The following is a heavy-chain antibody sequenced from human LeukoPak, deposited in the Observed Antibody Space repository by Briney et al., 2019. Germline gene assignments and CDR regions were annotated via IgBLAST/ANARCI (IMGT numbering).Heavy chain of an antibody. V-gene: IGHV1-69*06. CDR2: IIPIFGTA. Sequence: SVKVSCKAPGGTFSSYAISWVRQAPGQGLEWMGGIIPIFGTANYAQKFQGRVTITADKSTSTAYMELSSLRSEDTAVYYCARGDAGYSYGNWGQGTLVTVSS. D-gene: IGHD5-18*01. CDR1: GGTFSSYA. CDR3: ARGDAGYSYGN. J-gene: IGHJ4*02.